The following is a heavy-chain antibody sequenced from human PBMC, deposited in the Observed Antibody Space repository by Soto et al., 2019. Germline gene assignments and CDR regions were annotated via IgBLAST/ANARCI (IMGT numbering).Heavy chain of an antibody. J-gene: IGHJ4*02. CDR1: VFTFSSYA. CDR3: AKTGTSSSWYFDY. V-gene: IGHV3-23*01. CDR2: ISGSGGST. Sequence: VGSLRLSCASSVFTFSSYAMSWVRQAPGKWLEWVSAISGSGGSTYYADSVKGRFTISRDNSKNTLYLQMNSLRAEDTAVYYCAKTGTSSSWYFDYLGQGTLVNVSS. D-gene: IGHD6-13*01.